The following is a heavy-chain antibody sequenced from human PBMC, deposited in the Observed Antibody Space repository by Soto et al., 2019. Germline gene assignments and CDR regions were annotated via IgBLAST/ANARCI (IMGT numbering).Heavy chain of an antibody. CDR2: ISGGGGPT. CDR1: GFTFSTYA. Sequence: GGSLRLSCTASGFTFSTYAMTWVRQAPGKGLEWVSAISGGGGPTYYADSVKGRFTISRDNSKNTLYLQMNSLRADDTAVYYCAKVSRFLDSGLIWGQGTLVIVSS. D-gene: IGHD3-10*01. V-gene: IGHV3-23*01. J-gene: IGHJ4*03. CDR3: AKVSRFLDSGLI.